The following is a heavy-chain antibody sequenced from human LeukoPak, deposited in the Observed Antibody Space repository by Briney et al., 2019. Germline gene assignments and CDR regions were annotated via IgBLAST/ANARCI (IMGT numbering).Heavy chain of an antibody. CDR1: GFTFSSYW. CDR2: IKQDGSEK. J-gene: IGHJ4*02. Sequence: GGSLRLSCAASGFTFSSYWMNWVRQAPGKGLEWVANIKQDGSEKYYVDSVKGRFTISRDNAKNSLYLQMNSLRAEDTAVYYCASGYDSSGYYYPGGFSFDYWGQGTLVTVSS. V-gene: IGHV3-7*03. D-gene: IGHD3-22*01. CDR3: ASGYDSSGYYYPGGFSFDY.